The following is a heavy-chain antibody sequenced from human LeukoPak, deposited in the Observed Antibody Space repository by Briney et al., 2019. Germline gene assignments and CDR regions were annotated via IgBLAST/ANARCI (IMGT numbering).Heavy chain of an antibody. CDR1: GYTLTELS. V-gene: IGHV1-24*01. CDR2: FDPEDGET. J-gene: IGHJ4*02. CDR3: ATADYYDSSGYYLFDY. Sequence: GASVKVSCKVSGYTLTELSMHWVRQAPGKGLEWMGGFDPEDGETIYAQKFQGRVTMTEDTSTDTAYMELSSLRSEDTAVYYCATADYYDSSGYYLFDYWGQGTLVTVSS. D-gene: IGHD3-22*01.